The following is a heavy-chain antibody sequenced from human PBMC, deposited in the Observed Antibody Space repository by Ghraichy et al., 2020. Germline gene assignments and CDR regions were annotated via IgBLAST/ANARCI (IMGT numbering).Heavy chain of an antibody. CDR3: ARAGVVTGSGRSYYYYMDV. Sequence: GGSLRLSCAASGFTFSSYDMHWVRQATGKGLEWVSAIGTAGDTYYPGSVKGRFTISRENAKNSLYLQMNSLRAGDTAVYYCARAGVVTGSGRSYYYYMDVWGKGTTVTVSS. CDR1: GFTFSSYD. D-gene: IGHD2-2*01. J-gene: IGHJ6*03. V-gene: IGHV3-13*01. CDR2: IGTAGDT.